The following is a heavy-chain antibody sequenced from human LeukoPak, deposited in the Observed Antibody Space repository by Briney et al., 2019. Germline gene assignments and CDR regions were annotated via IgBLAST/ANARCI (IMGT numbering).Heavy chain of an antibody. CDR1: GGSITSYF. CDR2: IYHGGTT. D-gene: IGHD2/OR15-2a*01. Sequence: SETLSLTCTVSGGSITSYFWTWIRQPPGKGLEWIGYIYHGGTTNYNPSLKSRVSISADTSKNQFSLKLTSVTAADTAMYYCAQKAPFSPAYSQQWGQGTLVTVSP. V-gene: IGHV4-59*01. CDR3: AQKAPFSPAYSQQ. J-gene: IGHJ1*01.